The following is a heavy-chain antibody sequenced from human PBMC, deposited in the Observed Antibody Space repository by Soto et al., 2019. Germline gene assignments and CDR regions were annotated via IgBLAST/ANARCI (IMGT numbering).Heavy chain of an antibody. J-gene: IGHJ4*02. Sequence: GGSLRLSCAASGFMFSDDYMSWIRQAPGKGLEWVSFISGSGGHTHYADSAKGRFTISRDSAQNSVSLQMNSLRAEDTGVYYCARSLGLAAAGGLDNWGQGALVTVSS. CDR1: GFMFSDDY. V-gene: IGHV3-11*06. D-gene: IGHD6-13*01. CDR3: ARSLGLAAAGGLDN. CDR2: ISGSGGHT.